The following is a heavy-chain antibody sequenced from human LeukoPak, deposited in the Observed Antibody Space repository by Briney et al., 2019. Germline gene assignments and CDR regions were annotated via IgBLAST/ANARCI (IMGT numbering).Heavy chain of an antibody. CDR3: ARRPAAAEVDY. D-gene: IGHD6-13*01. V-gene: IGHV4-39*01. CDR1: GGSISSYY. Sequence: SETLSLTCTVSGGSISSYYWGWIRQPPGKGLEWIGSIYYSGSTYYNPSLKSRVTISVDTSKNQFSLKLSSVTAADTAVYYCARRPAAAEVDYWGQGTLVTVSS. J-gene: IGHJ4*02. CDR2: IYYSGST.